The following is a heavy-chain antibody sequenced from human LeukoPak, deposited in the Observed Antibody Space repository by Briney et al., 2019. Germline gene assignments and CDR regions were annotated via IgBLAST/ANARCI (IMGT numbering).Heavy chain of an antibody. CDR2: TNTDESRT. V-gene: IGHV3-74*01. D-gene: IGHD1-26*01. Sequence: PGGSLRLSCVASGFTFSSYWMHWVRQAPGKGLVWVSRTNTDESRTSYADSVKGRFTISRDNAKKMLYLQMKSLRAEDTAVYYCAREPIVGSTTDAFDIWGQGTVVTVSS. CDR1: GFTFSSYW. J-gene: IGHJ3*02. CDR3: AREPIVGSTTDAFDI.